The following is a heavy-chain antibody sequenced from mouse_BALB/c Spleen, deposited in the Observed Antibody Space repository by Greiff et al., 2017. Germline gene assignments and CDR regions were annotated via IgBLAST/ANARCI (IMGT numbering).Heavy chain of an antibody. CDR3: ARNYYGSSYAIDY. V-gene: IGHV3-2*02. CDR1: GYSITSDYA. J-gene: IGHJ4*01. D-gene: IGHD1-1*01. Sequence: EVQLQQSGPGLVKPSQSLSLTCTVTGYSITSDYAWNWIRQFPGNTLEWMGYISYSGSTSYNPSLKSRISITRDPSKNQFFLQLNSVTTEDTATYYCARNYYGSSYAIDYWGQGTSVTVSS. CDR2: ISYSGST.